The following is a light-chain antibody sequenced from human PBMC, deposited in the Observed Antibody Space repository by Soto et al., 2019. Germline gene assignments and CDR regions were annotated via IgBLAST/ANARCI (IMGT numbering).Light chain of an antibody. CDR3: CSYAGSSNVV. CDR1: SSDVGSYNL. J-gene: IGLJ2*01. Sequence: QSALTQPASVSGSPGQSITISCTGTSSDVGSYNLVSWYQQHPGKAPKLMIYEGSKRPSGVSNRFSGSKSGNTASLTISGLQAEDEADYYCCSYAGSSNVVFGGGTKVTGL. CDR2: EGS. V-gene: IGLV2-23*01.